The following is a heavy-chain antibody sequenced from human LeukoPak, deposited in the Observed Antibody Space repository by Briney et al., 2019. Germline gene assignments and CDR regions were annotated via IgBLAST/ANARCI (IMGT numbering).Heavy chain of an antibody. V-gene: IGHV1-69*05. CDR1: GGTFSSYA. Sequence: ASVKVSCKASGGTFSSYAISWVRQAPGQGLEWMGGIIPIFGTANYAQKFQGRVTITTDESTSTAYMELSSLRSEDTAVYYCARGTPYSSSWTDAFDIWGQGTMVTVSS. D-gene: IGHD6-13*01. CDR2: IIPIFGTA. J-gene: IGHJ3*02. CDR3: ARGTPYSSSWTDAFDI.